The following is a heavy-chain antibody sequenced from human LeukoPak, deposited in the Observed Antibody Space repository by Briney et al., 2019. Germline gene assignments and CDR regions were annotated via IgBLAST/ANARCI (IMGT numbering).Heavy chain of an antibody. CDR3: ARNYYDSSAYYYVLSYFDY. CDR2: FYYSAST. CDR1: GGSISSSGYY. D-gene: IGHD3-22*01. Sequence: SETLSLTCTVSGGSISSSGYYWGWIRQPPGKGLEWIGSFYYSASTYYNPSLKSRVTISVDTSKNQFSLKLSSVTAADTAVYHCARNYYDSSAYYYVLSYFDYWGQGTLVTVSS. V-gene: IGHV4-39*01. J-gene: IGHJ4*02.